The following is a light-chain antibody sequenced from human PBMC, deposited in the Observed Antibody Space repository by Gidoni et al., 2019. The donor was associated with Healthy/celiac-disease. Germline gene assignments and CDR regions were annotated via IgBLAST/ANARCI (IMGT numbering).Light chain of an antibody. CDR3: QQYNSAPRT. CDR1: QGISNY. V-gene: IGKV1-27*01. J-gene: IGKJ4*01. Sequence: DIQMTQSPSSLSASVGDRVTITCRASQGISNYLDWYQQKPGKVPSRFSGSGSGTDFTLTISSLQPEDVATYYCQQYNSAPRTFGRGTKVEIK.